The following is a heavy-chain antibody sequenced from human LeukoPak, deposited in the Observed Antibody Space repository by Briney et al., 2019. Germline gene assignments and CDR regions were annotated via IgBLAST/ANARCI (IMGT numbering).Heavy chain of an antibody. J-gene: IGHJ4*02. D-gene: IGHD3-16*01. CDR1: GFTFGSYW. Sequence: GGSLRLSCAASGFTFGSYWMSWVRQAPGKGLEWVANIKEDGSEKYYVDSVKGRFTISRDNAKNSLYLQMNNLRAEDAAVYYCARSIITGVGDFDYWGQGTLVTVSS. V-gene: IGHV3-7*01. CDR2: IKEDGSEK. CDR3: ARSIITGVGDFDY.